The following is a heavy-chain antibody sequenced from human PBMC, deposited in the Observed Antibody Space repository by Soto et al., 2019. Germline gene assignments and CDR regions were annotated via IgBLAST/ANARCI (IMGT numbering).Heavy chain of an antibody. CDR2: IIPISGTA. CDR3: ARPDANWGGPDAFDI. CDR1: GGTFSSYA. V-gene: IGHV1-69*13. Sequence: SVKVSCKASGGTFSSYAISWVRQAPGQGLEWMGGIIPISGTANYAQKFQGRVTITADESTSTAYMELSSLRSEDTAVYYCARPDANWGGPDAFDIWGQGTMVTVSS. J-gene: IGHJ3*02. D-gene: IGHD7-27*01.